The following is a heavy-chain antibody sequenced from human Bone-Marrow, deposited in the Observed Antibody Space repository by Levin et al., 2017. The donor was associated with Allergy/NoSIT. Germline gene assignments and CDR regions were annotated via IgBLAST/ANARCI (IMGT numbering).Heavy chain of an antibody. J-gene: IGHJ5*02. CDR2: ISYDGSNK. Sequence: PGGSLRLSCAASGFTFSSYAMHWVRQAPGKGLEWVAVISYDGSNKYYADSVKGRFTISRDNSKNTLYLQMNSLRAEDTAVYYCARAATWFDPWGQGTLVTVSS. CDR1: GFTFSSYA. CDR3: ARAATWFDP. V-gene: IGHV3-30-3*01.